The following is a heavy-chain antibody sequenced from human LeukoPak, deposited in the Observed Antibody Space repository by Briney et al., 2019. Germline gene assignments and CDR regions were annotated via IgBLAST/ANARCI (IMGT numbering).Heavy chain of an antibody. Sequence: PGGSLRLSCAASGFTFSSYSMNWVREAPGKGLEWVSSISSSSSYIYSADSVKGRFTISRDNAKNSLYLQMNSLRAEDTAVYYCASSPGYSSGWGGNYWGQGTLVTVSS. J-gene: IGHJ4*02. D-gene: IGHD6-19*01. CDR3: ASSPGYSSGWGGNY. CDR2: ISSSSSYI. V-gene: IGHV3-21*01. CDR1: GFTFSSYS.